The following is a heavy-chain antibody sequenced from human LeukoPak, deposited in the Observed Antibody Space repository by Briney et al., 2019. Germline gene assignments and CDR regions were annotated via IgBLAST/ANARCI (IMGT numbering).Heavy chain of an antibody. V-gene: IGHV4-59*01. J-gene: IGHJ3*02. Sequence: SETLSLTCTVSGGSISSYYWSWIRQPPGKGLEWIGYIYYSGSTNYNPSLKSRVTISVDTSKNQFSLKLSSVTAADTAVYYCARDPMTDAFDIWAKGQWSPSLQ. D-gene: IGHD3-22*01. CDR2: IYYSGST. CDR3: ARDPMTDAFDI. CDR1: GGSISSYY.